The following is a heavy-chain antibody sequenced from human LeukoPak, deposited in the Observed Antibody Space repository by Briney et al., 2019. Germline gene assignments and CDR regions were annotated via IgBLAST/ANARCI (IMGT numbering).Heavy chain of an antibody. D-gene: IGHD1-1*01. J-gene: IGHJ4*02. CDR1: GFTFSSYW. Sequence: GGSLRLSCAASGFTFSSYWMSWVRQAPGKGLEWVANIKQDGSEKYYVDSVKGRFTISRDNAKNSLYLQMNSLRAEDTAVYYCARRGLNWNDVRIPYWGQGTLVTVSS. CDR3: ARRGLNWNDVRIPY. V-gene: IGHV3-7*03. CDR2: IKQDGSEK.